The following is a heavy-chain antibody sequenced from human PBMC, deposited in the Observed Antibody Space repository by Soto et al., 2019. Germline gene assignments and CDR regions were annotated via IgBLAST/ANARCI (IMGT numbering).Heavy chain of an antibody. D-gene: IGHD6-6*01. V-gene: IGHV3-48*02. CDR2: ISSSSSTI. CDR1: GFTFSSYS. J-gene: IGHJ6*02. Sequence: GGSLRLSCAASGFTFSSYSMNWVRQAPGKGLEWVSYISSSSSTIYYADSVKGRFTISRDNAKNSLYLQMNSLRDEDTAVYYCARSSSSSSYYYYGMDVWGQGTTVTVSS. CDR3: ARSSSSSSYYYYGMDV.